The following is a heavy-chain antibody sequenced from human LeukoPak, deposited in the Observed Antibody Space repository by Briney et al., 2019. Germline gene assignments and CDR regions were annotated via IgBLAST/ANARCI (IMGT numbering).Heavy chain of an antibody. CDR3: AKHGLAAALDY. J-gene: IGHJ4*02. CDR2: ISYDGSNK. Sequence: PGGSLRLSCAASGFTFSSYGMHWVRQAPGKGLEWVAVISYDGSNKYYADSAKGRFTISRDNSKNTLYLQMNSLRAEDTAVYYCAKHGLAAALDYWGQGTLVTVPS. V-gene: IGHV3-30*18. CDR1: GFTFSSYG. D-gene: IGHD6-13*01.